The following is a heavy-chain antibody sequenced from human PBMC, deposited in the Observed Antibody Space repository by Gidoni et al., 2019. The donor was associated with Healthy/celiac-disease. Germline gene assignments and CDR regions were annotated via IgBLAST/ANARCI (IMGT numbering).Heavy chain of an antibody. CDR2: ISGSGGST. Sequence: EVQLLESGGGLVQPGGSLRLSCAASGFTFSSDAMSWVRQAPGKGLEWVSAISGSGGSTYYADSVKGRFTISRDNSKNTLYLQMNSLRAEDTAVYYCAKDLSSGWVMDVWGQGTTVTVSS. CDR1: GFTFSSDA. V-gene: IGHV3-23*01. D-gene: IGHD6-19*01. J-gene: IGHJ6*02. CDR3: AKDLSSGWVMDV.